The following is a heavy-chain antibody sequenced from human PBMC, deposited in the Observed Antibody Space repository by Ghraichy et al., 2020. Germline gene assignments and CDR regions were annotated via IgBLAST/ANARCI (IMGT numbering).Heavy chain of an antibody. D-gene: IGHD2-8*02. CDR3: ARDHAGAYYYYAMDV. J-gene: IGHJ6*02. V-gene: IGHV4-31*03. CDR1: GVSIISDDYY. Sequence: SLNISCTVSGVSIISDDYYWTWIRQRPGKGLEWIGYIFYSGSTYYNPSLKSRLNILVDTSKNQFSLKLRSVTAADTAVYYCARDHAGAYYYYAMDVWGQGTTVTVSS. CDR2: IFYSGST.